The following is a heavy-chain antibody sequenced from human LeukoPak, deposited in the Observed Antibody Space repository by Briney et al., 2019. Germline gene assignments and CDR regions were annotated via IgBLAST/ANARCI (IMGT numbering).Heavy chain of an antibody. CDR3: AKARFLEWLPPTFDY. J-gene: IGHJ4*02. CDR2: ISYDGSDK. V-gene: IGHV3-30*18. CDR1: GFTFSSYG. Sequence: GGSLRLSCAASGFTFSSYGMHWVRQGPGKGLEWVAVISYDGSDKYYADSVKGRFTISRDNSKNTLYLQMNSLRAEDTAVYYCAKARFLEWLPPTFDYWGQGTLVTVSS. D-gene: IGHD3-3*01.